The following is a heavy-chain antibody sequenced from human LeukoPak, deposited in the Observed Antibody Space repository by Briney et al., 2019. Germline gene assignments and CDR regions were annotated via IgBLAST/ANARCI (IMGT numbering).Heavy chain of an antibody. D-gene: IGHD4-11*01. J-gene: IGHJ6*03. CDR1: GYTFTSYD. CDR2: MDPNSGNT. CDR3: ARASKPNDYPYYMDV. V-gene: IGHV1-8*03. Sequence: AASVKVSCKASGYTFTSYDINWVRQATGQGLEWMGWMDPNSGNTGYAQKFQGRVTITRNTSISTAYMELSSLRSEDTAVYYCARASKPNDYPYYMDVWGKGTTVTVSS.